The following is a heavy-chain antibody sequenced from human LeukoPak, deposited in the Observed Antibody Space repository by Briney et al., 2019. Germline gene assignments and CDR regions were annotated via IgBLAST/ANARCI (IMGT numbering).Heavy chain of an antibody. D-gene: IGHD3-3*01. CDR1: KFAFSHYG. CDR3: VKEYHSRGFGAYFDY. Sequence: GGSLRLSCTASKFAFSHYGMQWVRQAPGKGLEWVAVISSDGSIKVYADSVKGRFTLSRDNSINTVDLQMNSLRAEDTAVYYCVKEYHSRGFGAYFDYWGQGTLVTVSS. V-gene: IGHV3-30*18. CDR2: ISSDGSIK. J-gene: IGHJ4*02.